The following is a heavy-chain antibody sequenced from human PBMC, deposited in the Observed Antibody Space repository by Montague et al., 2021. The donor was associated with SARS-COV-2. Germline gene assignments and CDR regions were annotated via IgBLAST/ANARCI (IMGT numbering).Heavy chain of an antibody. CDR2: IRTTGHT. Sequence: TLSLTCTVSGASISTGIYYWSWIRQPAGKGLEWIGRIRTTGHTDYNSSLGSRVFMSVYTSTNQFSLSLTSVTAADTAVYFCARFGSGTLEFDLWGQGTLVTVSS. CDR3: ARFGSGTLEFDL. CDR1: GASISTGIYY. V-gene: IGHV4-61*02. J-gene: IGHJ4*02. D-gene: IGHD1-26*01.